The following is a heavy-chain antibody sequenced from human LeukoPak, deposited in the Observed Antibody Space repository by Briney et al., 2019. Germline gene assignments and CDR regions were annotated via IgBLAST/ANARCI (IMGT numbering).Heavy chain of an antibody. Sequence: GGSLRLSCAASGFTFSSYSMNWVRQAPGKGLEWVSYVRSGSGTIYYADSVKGRFTISRDNAKGSLLLQMNSLRDEDTAVYYCARIMSAAAFDYWGQGTLVTVSS. D-gene: IGHD6-13*01. CDR2: VRSGSGTI. CDR3: ARIMSAAAFDY. CDR1: GFTFSSYS. V-gene: IGHV3-48*02. J-gene: IGHJ4*02.